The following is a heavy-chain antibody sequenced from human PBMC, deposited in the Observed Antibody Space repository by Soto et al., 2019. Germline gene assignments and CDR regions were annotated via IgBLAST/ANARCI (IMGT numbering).Heavy chain of an antibody. V-gene: IGHV3-23*01. J-gene: IGHJ3*02. CDR3: ARRQTGSAFDI. CDR2: ISGGGGST. CDR1: GFTFSSSA. D-gene: IGHD2-15*01. Sequence: GGSLRLSCAASGFTFSSSAMSWVRQAPGKGLEWVSAISGGGGSTYYADSVKGRFTISRDKSKNTLYLQMNSLRVEDTALYYCARRQTGSAFDIWGQGTMVTVS.